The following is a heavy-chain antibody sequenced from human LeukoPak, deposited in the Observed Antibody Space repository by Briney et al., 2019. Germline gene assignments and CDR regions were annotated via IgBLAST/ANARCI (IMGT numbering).Heavy chain of an antibody. V-gene: IGHV3-48*01. D-gene: IGHD6-13*01. J-gene: IGHJ4*02. CDR3: ARGIQDSSSWPIDY. Sequence: GGSPRLSCAASGFTFSSYSMNWVRQAPGKGLEWVSYISSSSSTIYYADSVKGRFTISRDNAKNSLYLQMNSLRAEDTAVYYCARGIQDSSSWPIDYWGQGTLVTVSS. CDR1: GFTFSSYS. CDR2: ISSSSSTI.